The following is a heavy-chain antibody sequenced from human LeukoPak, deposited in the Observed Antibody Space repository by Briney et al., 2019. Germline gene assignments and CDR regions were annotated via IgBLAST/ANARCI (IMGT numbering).Heavy chain of an antibody. CDR1: GFTFSSYS. D-gene: IGHD3-9*01. J-gene: IGHJ4*02. V-gene: IGHV3-48*01. CDR2: ISSSSSTI. CDR3: ARDGPYYDTLTGYYNPVRYFDY. Sequence: GGSLRLSCAASGFTFSSYSMNWVRQAPGKGLEWVSYISSSSSTIYYAGSVKGRFTISRDNAKNSLYLQMNSLRAEDTAVYYCARDGPYYDTLTGYYNPVRYFDYWGQGTLVTVSS.